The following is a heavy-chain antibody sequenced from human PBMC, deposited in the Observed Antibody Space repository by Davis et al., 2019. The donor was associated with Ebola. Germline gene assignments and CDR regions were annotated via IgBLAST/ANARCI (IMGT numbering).Heavy chain of an antibody. CDR3: AREYKVVVVPAAMNYYYYGMDV. CDR1: GYTFTSYG. J-gene: IGHJ6*02. D-gene: IGHD2-2*01. V-gene: IGHV1-18*01. Sequence: ASVKVSCKASGYTFTSYGISWVRQAPGQGLEWMGWISAYNGNTNYAQKLQGRVTMTTDTSTTTAYLELKSLRSDDTAVYYCAREYKVVVVPAAMNYYYYGMDVWGQGTTVTVSS. CDR2: ISAYNGNT.